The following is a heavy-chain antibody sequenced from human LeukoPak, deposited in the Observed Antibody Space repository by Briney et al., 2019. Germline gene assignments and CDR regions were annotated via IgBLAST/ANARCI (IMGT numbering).Heavy chain of an antibody. Sequence: SQTLSLTCAVYGGSFSGYYWSWIRQPPGKGLEWIGEINHSGSTNYNPSLKGRVTISVDTSKNQFSLKLSSVTAADTAVYYCARDLGYYYGMDVWGQGTTVTVSS. J-gene: IGHJ6*02. D-gene: IGHD7-27*01. CDR1: GGSFSGYY. V-gene: IGHV4-34*01. CDR2: INHSGST. CDR3: ARDLGYYYGMDV.